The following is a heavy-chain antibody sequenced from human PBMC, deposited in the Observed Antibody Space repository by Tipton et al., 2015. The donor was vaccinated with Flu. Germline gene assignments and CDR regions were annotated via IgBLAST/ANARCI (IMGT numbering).Heavy chain of an antibody. CDR1: GDSISSYY. CDR3: ARDYLLGDLSFFDN. D-gene: IGHD3-16*02. J-gene: IGHJ4*02. CDR2: IYTSGST. Sequence: TLSLTCTVSGDSISSYYWSWIRQPAGKGLEWIGRIYTSGSTNYNASLKSRVTMSVDTSKNQFSLKLGSVTVADTAVYYWARDYLLGDLSFFDNWGQGTLVTVSS. V-gene: IGHV4-4*07.